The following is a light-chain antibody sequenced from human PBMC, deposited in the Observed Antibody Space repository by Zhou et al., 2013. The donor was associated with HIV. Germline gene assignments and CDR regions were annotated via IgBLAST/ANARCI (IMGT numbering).Light chain of an antibody. V-gene: IGKV1-5*03. CDR1: RTIGPW. Sequence: DVQLTQSPPTLSASVGDKVTITCRASRTIGPWLAWYQQKPGGAPKLLVYQSSTLESGVSSRFSGRGSGAEFHLSIVSLQPEDFATYYCQQYNSYSTFGQGTKLEIK. J-gene: IGKJ2*01. CDR2: QSS. CDR3: QQYNSYST.